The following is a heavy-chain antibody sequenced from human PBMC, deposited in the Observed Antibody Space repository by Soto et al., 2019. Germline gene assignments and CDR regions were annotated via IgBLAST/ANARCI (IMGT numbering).Heavy chain of an antibody. V-gene: IGHV1-2*02. D-gene: IGHD2-15*01. CDR2: INPNSGGT. CDR3: ARGSYMVVAARLWFDP. CDR1: GYTFTGYY. J-gene: IGHJ5*02. Sequence: ASVKVSCKASGYTFTGYYMHWVRQAPGQGLEWMGWINPNSGGTNYAQKFQGRVTMTRDTSISTAHMELSRLRSDDTAVYYCARGSYMVVAARLWFDPWGQGTLVTVSS.